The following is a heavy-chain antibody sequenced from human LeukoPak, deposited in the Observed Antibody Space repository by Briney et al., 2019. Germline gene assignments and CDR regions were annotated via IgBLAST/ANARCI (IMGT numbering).Heavy chain of an antibody. Sequence: GGSLRLSCAASGFTVSSNFMSWVRQAPGKGLQWVSVIYAGGSTYYADSVKGRFTISRDNSKNTLYLQMHSLRPEDTAVLYCVKTMVTFGGLIRTDAFDIWGQGTMVTVSS. D-gene: IGHD3-16*01. J-gene: IGHJ3*02. CDR2: IYAGGST. CDR3: VKTMVTFGGLIRTDAFDI. V-gene: IGHV3-53*05. CDR1: GFTVSSNF.